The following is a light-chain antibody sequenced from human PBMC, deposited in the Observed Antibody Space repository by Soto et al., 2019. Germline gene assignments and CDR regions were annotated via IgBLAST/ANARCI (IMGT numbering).Light chain of an antibody. CDR1: SSDVGIYKY. Sequence: QSALTQPASVSGSPGQSITISCTGTSSDVGIYKYVSWYQQHPGKAPNLMIYEVANRPSGVSNRFSGSKSGNTASLTISGXXXXXXXXXYCSSFTSSSTVVFGGGTQLTV. V-gene: IGLV2-14*01. CDR2: EVA. J-gene: IGLJ2*01. CDR3: SSFTSSSTVV.